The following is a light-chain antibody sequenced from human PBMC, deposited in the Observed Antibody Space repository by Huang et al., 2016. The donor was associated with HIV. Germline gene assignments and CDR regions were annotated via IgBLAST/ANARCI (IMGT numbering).Light chain of an antibody. CDR1: QSVLSPSNNRNH. V-gene: IGKV4-1*01. Sequence: DIVMTQSPDSLAVSLGERATINCVSSQSVLSPSNNRNHLAWYQQKPRQPPKLLIYWASTRESGVPDRFRGSGSATDFTLTIDNLQAEDVALYFCQQYYSIPGFGQGTYVEV. CDR3: QQYYSIPG. J-gene: IGKJ1*01. CDR2: WAS.